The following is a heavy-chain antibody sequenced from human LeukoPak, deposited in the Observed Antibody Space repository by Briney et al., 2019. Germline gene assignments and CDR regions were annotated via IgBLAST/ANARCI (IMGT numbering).Heavy chain of an antibody. Sequence: SETLSLTCTVSGGSISSYYWSWIRQPPGKGLEWIGYIYTSGSTNYNPSLKSRVTISVDTSKNQFSLQLNSVTADDTAVYYCARGFVLDFWGQGTMVTVSS. D-gene: IGHD3-10*02. CDR3: ARGFVLDF. CDR2: IYTSGST. V-gene: IGHV4-4*09. CDR1: GGSISSYY. J-gene: IGHJ3*01.